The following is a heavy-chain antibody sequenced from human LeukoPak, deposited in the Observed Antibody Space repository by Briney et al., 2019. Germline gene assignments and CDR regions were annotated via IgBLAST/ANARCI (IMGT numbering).Heavy chain of an antibody. D-gene: IGHD6-25*01. CDR2: LYYTGNT. V-gene: IGHV4-39*01. CDR1: GGSISSSSYY. Sequence: SETLSVTCTVSGGSISSSSYYWGWIRQPPGKGLEWIGNLYYTGNTHYKSSLKSRLTISVDTSRNQFSLKLSSMTAADTAVYYCARGSGLGLDVWGQGTTVTVSS. CDR3: ARGSGLGLDV. J-gene: IGHJ6*02.